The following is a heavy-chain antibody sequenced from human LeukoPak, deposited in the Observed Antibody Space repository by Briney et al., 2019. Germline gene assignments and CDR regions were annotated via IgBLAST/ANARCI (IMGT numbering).Heavy chain of an antibody. CDR3: ARGPGSSSGHYYYYYYMDV. CDR1: GYTFTSYD. J-gene: IGHJ6*03. Sequence: GASVTVSCMASGYTFTSYDINWVRQAPGEGREWMGWMNPKSGNTGYAQKFQGRVTMTRNTSISTAYMELSSLRSEDTAVYYCARGPGSSSGHYYYYYYMDVWGKGTTVTVSS. CDR2: MNPKSGNT. D-gene: IGHD6-6*01. V-gene: IGHV1-8*01.